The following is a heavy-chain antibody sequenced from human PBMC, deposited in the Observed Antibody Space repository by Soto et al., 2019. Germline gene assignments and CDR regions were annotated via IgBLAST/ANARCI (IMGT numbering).Heavy chain of an antibody. CDR1: GFTFTSSA. Sequence: QMQLVQSGPEVKKPGTSVKVSCKASGFTFTSSAMQWVRQARGQRLEWIGWIVVGSGNTNYAQKFQERVTITRDMSISTAYMEQSSLRSEDTAVYYCKADSGGEIYYDYGMDVWGQGTRVTASS. CDR2: IVVGSGNT. D-gene: IGHD3-10*01. J-gene: IGHJ6*01. V-gene: IGHV1-58*02. CDR3: KADSGGEIYYDYGMDV.